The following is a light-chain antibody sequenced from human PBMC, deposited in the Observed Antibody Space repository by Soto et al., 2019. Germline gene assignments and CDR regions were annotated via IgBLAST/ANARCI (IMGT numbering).Light chain of an antibody. CDR2: GAS. CDR3: QQYNNWPTWT. V-gene: IGKV3-15*01. Sequence: EIVMTQSPATLSVSPGERATLPCRASQSVSSNLAWYQQKPGQAPRLLISGASTRVTGIPARFSGSGSGTDFTLTISSLEPEDSAVYFCQQYNNWPTWTFGQGTKVDIK. CDR1: QSVSSN. J-gene: IGKJ1*01.